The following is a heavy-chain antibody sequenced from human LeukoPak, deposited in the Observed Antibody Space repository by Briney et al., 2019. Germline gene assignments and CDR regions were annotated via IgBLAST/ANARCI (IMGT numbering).Heavy chain of an antibody. D-gene: IGHD2-8*01. Sequence: SETLSLTCTVSGYSISSGYHWGWIRQPPGKGLEWIGSIYHSGSTYYNPSLKSRVTISVDTSKNQFSLKLSSVTAADTAVYYCAREREGDCTNGVCSYFDYWGQGTLVTVSS. CDR2: IYHSGST. CDR1: GYSISSGYH. V-gene: IGHV4-38-2*02. CDR3: AREREGDCTNGVCSYFDY. J-gene: IGHJ4*02.